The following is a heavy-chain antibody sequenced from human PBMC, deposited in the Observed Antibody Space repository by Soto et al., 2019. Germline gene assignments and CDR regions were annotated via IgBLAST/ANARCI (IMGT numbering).Heavy chain of an antibody. CDR2: INHSETT. D-gene: IGHD1-20*01. CDR1: GASLSGYS. J-gene: IGHJ4*02. CDR3: ARGIGIGIPVHFDY. Sequence: QVQLQQWGAGLLKPSETLSLTCAVYGASLSGYSWTWIRQPPGKGLEWIGEINHSETTNYNPYLKSRVTISVDTSKNQFFLKLSSVIAADTAVYYCARGIGIGIPVHFDYWGQGTLVTVSS. V-gene: IGHV4-34*01.